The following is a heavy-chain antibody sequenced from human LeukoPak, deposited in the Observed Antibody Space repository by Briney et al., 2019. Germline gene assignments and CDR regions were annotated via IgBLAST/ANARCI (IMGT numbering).Heavy chain of an antibody. Sequence: GASVKVSCKASGGTFSSYTISWVRQAPGQGLEWMGGIIPIFGTVNYAQKFQGRVTITADKYTSTAYMELSNLRSEDTAVYYCAKVHCGNTTCYDGRGWFDPWGQGTLVTVSS. J-gene: IGHJ5*02. CDR3: AKVHCGNTTCYDGRGWFDP. V-gene: IGHV1-69*06. CDR1: GGTFSSYT. D-gene: IGHD2-2*01. CDR2: IIPIFGTV.